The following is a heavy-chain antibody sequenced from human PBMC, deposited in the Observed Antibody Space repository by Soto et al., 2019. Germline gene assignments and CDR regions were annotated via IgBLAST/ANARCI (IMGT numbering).Heavy chain of an antibody. J-gene: IGHJ3*02. V-gene: IGHV1-18*01. Sequence: GASVKVCCKASGCTFTSYGISWVRQAPGQGLEWMGWISAYNGNTNYAQKLQGRVTMTTDTSTSTAYMELRSLRSDDTAVYYCARSVGIGVAAPLDAFYIWGQGTMVTVSS. CDR3: ARSVGIGVAAPLDAFYI. CDR2: ISAYNGNT. D-gene: IGHD6-19*01. CDR1: GCTFTSYG.